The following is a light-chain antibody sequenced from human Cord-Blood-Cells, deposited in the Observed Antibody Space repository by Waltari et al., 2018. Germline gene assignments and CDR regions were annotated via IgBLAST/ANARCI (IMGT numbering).Light chain of an antibody. CDR3: QQSYSTPRT. CDR2: AAS. V-gene: IGKV1-39*01. Sequence: DIQMTQSPSSLSASVGDRVTITCQASQSISSYLNWYQQKPGKAPKLLIYAASSLQSGVPSRFSGSGSGTDFTLTISSLQPEDFATYYCQQSYSTPRTFGGGXXXEIK. CDR1: QSISSY. J-gene: IGKJ4*01.